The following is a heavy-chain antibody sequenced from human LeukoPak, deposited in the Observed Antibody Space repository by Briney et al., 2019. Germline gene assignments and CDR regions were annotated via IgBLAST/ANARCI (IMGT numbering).Heavy chain of an antibody. Sequence: KASETLSLTCAVYGGSFSGYYWSWIRQPPGKGLEWIGEINHSGSTNYNPSLKSRVTISVDTSKNQFSLKLSSVTAADTAVYYCASRDGYNLDYWGQGTLVTVSS. CDR2: INHSGST. CDR3: ASRDGYNLDY. V-gene: IGHV4-34*01. CDR1: GGSFSGYY. D-gene: IGHD5-24*01. J-gene: IGHJ4*02.